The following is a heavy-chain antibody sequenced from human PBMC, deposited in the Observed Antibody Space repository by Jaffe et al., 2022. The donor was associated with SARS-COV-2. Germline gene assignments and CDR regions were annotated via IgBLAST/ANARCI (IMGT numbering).Heavy chain of an antibody. CDR3: ARDLGIPWGGYLDN. J-gene: IGHJ4*02. D-gene: IGHD3-16*01. CDR2: ISSTSSPI. CDR1: GFSFNVYS. Sequence: EVQLVESGGGLVQPGGSLRLSCAASGFSFNVYSMNWVRQAPGKKLEWVSYISSTSSPILYADSVKGRFTISRDNAKNSLYLQMNNLRVEDTAVYYCARDLGIPWGGYLDNWGQGALVTVSS. V-gene: IGHV3-48*01.